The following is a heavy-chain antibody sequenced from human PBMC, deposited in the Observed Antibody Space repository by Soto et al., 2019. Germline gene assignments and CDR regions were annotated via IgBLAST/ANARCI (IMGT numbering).Heavy chain of an antibody. CDR1: GGSISSGGYY. Sequence: QVQLQESGPGLVKPSQTLSLTCTVSGGSISSGGYYWSWIRQHPRKGLEWIGYIYYSGSTYYNPSLKSRVTLSVDTSKNQFSLKLSSVPAADTAVYYCAREAAGILNWFDPWGQGTLVTVSS. J-gene: IGHJ5*02. CDR3: AREAAGILNWFDP. V-gene: IGHV4-31*03. CDR2: IYYSGST. D-gene: IGHD6-25*01.